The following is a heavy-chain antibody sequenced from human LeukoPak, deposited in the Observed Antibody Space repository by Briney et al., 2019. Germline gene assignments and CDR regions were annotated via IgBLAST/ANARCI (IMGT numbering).Heavy chain of an antibody. J-gene: IGHJ6*04. CDR2: ISGSGGST. D-gene: IGHD3-22*01. Sequence: GGSLRLSCAASGFTFSSYAMSWVRQAPGKGLEWVSAISGSGGSTYYADSVEGRFTISRDNSKNTLYLQMNSLRAEDTAVYYCGKAAIKYYYDSSGYYPVWGKGTTVTVSS. V-gene: IGHV3-23*01. CDR1: GFTFSSYA. CDR3: GKAAIKYYYDSSGYYPV.